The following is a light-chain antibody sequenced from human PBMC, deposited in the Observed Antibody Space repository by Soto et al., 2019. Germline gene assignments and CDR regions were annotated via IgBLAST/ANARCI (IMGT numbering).Light chain of an antibody. Sequence: QSALTQPASVSGSPGQSITISCTGTSSDVGGYDHVSWYQQHPGKAPKLIIYEVRIRPSGVSDRFSASKSGNTASLTISGLQAEDEADYYCSSYASSSSYVFGTGTKLTVL. CDR1: SSDVGGYDH. CDR3: SSYASSSSYV. J-gene: IGLJ1*01. V-gene: IGLV2-14*01. CDR2: EVR.